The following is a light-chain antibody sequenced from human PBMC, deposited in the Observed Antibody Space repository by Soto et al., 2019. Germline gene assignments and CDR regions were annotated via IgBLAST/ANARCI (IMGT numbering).Light chain of an antibody. J-gene: IGLJ1*01. CDR3: QSYDSSLSGYV. CDR1: SSNIGAGYD. Sequence: QSVLTQPPSVSGAPGQRVTISCTGSSSNIGAGYDVNWYQHLPGTAPKLIIYGNVNRPSGVPDRFSGSKSGTSASLAITGLQAEDEADYYCQSYDSSLSGYVFGTGTKLTVL. V-gene: IGLV1-40*01. CDR2: GNV.